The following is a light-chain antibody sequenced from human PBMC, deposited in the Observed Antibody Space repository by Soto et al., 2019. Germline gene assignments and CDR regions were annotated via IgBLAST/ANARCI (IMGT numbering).Light chain of an antibody. CDR1: QSISSW. Sequence: DIQMTQSPSTLSSSVGDRVTITCRASQSISSWLAWYQQKPGKAPKLLIYKASSLESGVPSRFSGSGSGTDFTLTISSLQPEDFATYYCQQSYSTLWTFGQGTKVDI. J-gene: IGKJ1*01. CDR2: KAS. CDR3: QQSYSTLWT. V-gene: IGKV1-5*03.